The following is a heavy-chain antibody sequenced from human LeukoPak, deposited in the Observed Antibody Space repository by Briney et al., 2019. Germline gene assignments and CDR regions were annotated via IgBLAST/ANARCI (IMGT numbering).Heavy chain of an antibody. CDR2: ISGSGDST. CDR1: RFTFSSYA. Sequence: GGSLRLSCAASRFTFSSYAMSWVRQAPGKGLEWVSGISGSGDSTYYADSVKGRFTISRDNSKNTLYLQMNSLRAEDTAVYYCAKEIWPTVTTPGWTYFDYWGQGTLVTVSS. CDR3: AKEIWPTVTTPGWTYFDY. J-gene: IGHJ4*02. D-gene: IGHD4-17*01. V-gene: IGHV3-23*01.